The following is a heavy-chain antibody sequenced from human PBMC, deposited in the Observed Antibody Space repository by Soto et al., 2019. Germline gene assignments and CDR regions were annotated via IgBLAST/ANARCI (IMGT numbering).Heavy chain of an antibody. CDR3: TRDGDGRMTTNPYYYYGMDV. D-gene: IGHD2-21*02. CDR1: GGSISGYY. Sequence: SETLSLTCTVSGGSISGYYWSWIRQPPGKGLEWIGNVYYSGGAKYNPSVKRRVSISVDTSKNQFSLNLSSVTDADTAVYYCTRDGDGRMTTNPYYYYGMDVWGPGITVTVSS. V-gene: IGHV4-59*01. CDR2: VYYSGGA. J-gene: IGHJ6*02.